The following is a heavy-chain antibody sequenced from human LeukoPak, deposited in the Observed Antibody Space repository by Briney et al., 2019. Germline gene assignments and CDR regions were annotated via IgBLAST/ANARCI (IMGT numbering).Heavy chain of an antibody. Sequence: GGSLRLSCAASGFTFSSYGMHWVRQAPGKGLEWVAFIRYDGSNKYYADSVKGRFTISRDNSKNTLFLQMNSLKTDDTAVYYCSRALAFCGRDCYRPADYWGQGTLVTVSS. CDR3: SRALAFCGRDCYRPADY. D-gene: IGHD2-21*02. J-gene: IGHJ4*02. CDR1: GFTFSSYG. CDR2: IRYDGSNK. V-gene: IGHV3-30*02.